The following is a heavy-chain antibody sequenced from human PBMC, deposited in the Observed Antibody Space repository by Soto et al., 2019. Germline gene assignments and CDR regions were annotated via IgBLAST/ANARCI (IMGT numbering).Heavy chain of an antibody. CDR2: IYYSGST. Sequence: PSETLSLTCTVSGGSISSCGYYWSWIRQHPGKGLEWIGYIYYSGSTYYNPSLKSRVTISVDTSKNQFSLKLSSVTAADTAVYYCAREIVVPAAIPYYYYGMDVWGQGTTVTVSS. J-gene: IGHJ6*02. CDR3: AREIVVPAAIPYYYYGMDV. CDR1: GGSISSCGYY. V-gene: IGHV4-31*03. D-gene: IGHD2-2*02.